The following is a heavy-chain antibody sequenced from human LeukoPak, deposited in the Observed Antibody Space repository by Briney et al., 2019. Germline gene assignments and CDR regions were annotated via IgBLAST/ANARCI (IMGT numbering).Heavy chain of an antibody. V-gene: IGHV3-23*01. CDR2: IRGGGAST. CDR3: AKDGDCSSTSCYRLYYYMDV. D-gene: IGHD2-2*03. Sequence: GRSLRLSCATSGFTVSNYCISCVSQAAGDGLEWVSYIRGGGASTYYAETLKGRFTISRDNSKNQLFLQMNSLRAEDTALYYCAKDGDCSSTSCYRLYYYMDVWGKETTVSVSS. J-gene: IGHJ6*03. CDR1: GFTVSNYC.